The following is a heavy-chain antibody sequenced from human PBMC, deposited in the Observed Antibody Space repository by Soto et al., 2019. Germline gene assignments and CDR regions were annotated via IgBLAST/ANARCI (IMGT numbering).Heavy chain of an antibody. CDR2: IIPVSGAA. CDR3: ATALGCRSTSCTLDY. D-gene: IGHD2-2*01. Sequence: QVQLVQSGAEVKKPGSSVKVSCKASGGTFGSYAFSWVRQAPGHGLEWMGGIIPVSGAAHYAQKFQGRVTTTADESTSTAYMELSSLSSQDTAVYYCATALGCRSTSCTLDYWGQGTRVIVSS. J-gene: IGHJ4*02. V-gene: IGHV1-69*01. CDR1: GGTFGSYA.